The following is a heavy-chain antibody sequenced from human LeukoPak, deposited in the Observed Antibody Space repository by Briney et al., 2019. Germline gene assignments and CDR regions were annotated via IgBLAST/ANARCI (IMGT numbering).Heavy chain of an antibody. D-gene: IGHD4-17*01. CDR3: ATEVVGYGDVHYFDS. Sequence: ASVKVSCKISGYTLTEVSMHWVRQAPGKGLEWMGGFDPADGEPIYAQKFQGRVTMSEDTSTDTAYMDLCSLRSEDTAVYYCATEVVGYGDVHYFDSWGQGTLVTVSS. V-gene: IGHV1-24*01. CDR2: FDPADGEP. J-gene: IGHJ4*02. CDR1: GYTLTEVS.